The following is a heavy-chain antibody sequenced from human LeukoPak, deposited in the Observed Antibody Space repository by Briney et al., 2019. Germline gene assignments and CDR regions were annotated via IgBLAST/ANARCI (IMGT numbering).Heavy chain of an antibody. CDR1: GGTFSSYA. D-gene: IGHD6-13*01. V-gene: IGHV1-69*05. J-gene: IGHJ4*02. CDR3: ARSSIIAAAGPYYFDY. Sequence: SVKVSCKASGGTFSSYAISWVRQAPGQGLEWMGGIIPIFGTANYAQKVQGRVTITTDKSTTTAYMELSSLRSEDTAVYYCARSSIIAAAGPYYFDYWGQGTLVTVSS. CDR2: IIPIFGTA.